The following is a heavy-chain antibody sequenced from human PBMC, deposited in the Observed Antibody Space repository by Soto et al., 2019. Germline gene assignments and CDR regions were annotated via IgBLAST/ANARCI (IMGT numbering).Heavy chain of an antibody. D-gene: IGHD2-2*01. CDR3: ARVGVVVVPAARGPHYYYYGMDV. CDR2: ISSSGSTI. Sequence: GGSLRLSCAASGFTFSSYEMNWVRQAPGKGLEWVSYISSSGSTIYYADSVKGRFTISRDNAKNSLYLQMNSLRAEDTAVYYCARVGVVVVPAARGPHYYYYGMDVWGQGTRVTFSS. CDR1: GFTFSSYE. V-gene: IGHV3-48*03. J-gene: IGHJ6*02.